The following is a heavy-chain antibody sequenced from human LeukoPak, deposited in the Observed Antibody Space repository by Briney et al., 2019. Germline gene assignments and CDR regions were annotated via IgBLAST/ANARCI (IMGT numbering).Heavy chain of an antibody. Sequence: PGGSLRLSCAASGFAFSNYAMHWVRQAPGKGLQWVAVISYDGTKKYYADSLKGRFTTSRDNSKNTLYLRMNSLRTEDTAVYYCAIGDGLGELSSSFDHWGQGTLVTVSS. CDR3: AIGDGLGELSSSFDH. J-gene: IGHJ4*02. CDR1: GFAFSNYA. D-gene: IGHD3-16*02. CDR2: ISYDGTKK. V-gene: IGHV3-30*04.